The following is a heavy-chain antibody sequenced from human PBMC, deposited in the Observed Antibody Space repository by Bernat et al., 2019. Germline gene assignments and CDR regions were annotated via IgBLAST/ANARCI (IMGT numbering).Heavy chain of an antibody. V-gene: IGHV3-30*18. CDR1: GFTFSSYG. D-gene: IGHD1-26*01. Sequence: QVQLVESGGGVVQPGRSLRLSCAASGFTFSSYGMHWVRQVPGKGLEWVAGISYDGSNKYYADSVKGRFTISRDNSKNTLYLQMNSLRAEDTAVYYCAKVGGGATRKGLWYFDLWGRGTLVTVSS. J-gene: IGHJ2*01. CDR3: AKVGGGATRKGLWYFDL. CDR2: ISYDGSNK.